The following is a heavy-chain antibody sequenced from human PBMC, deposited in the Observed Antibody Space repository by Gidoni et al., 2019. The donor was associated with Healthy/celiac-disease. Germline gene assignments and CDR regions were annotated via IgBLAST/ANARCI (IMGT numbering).Heavy chain of an antibody. J-gene: IGHJ5*02. D-gene: IGHD3-3*01. Sequence: QLQLQESGPGLVKPSETLSLTCTVSGGAIRSSSDYWGWIRQPPWKGLDWIGSIYYSGSTYYNPSLKSRVTISVDTSKNQFSLKLSSVTAADTALYYCARQISDFWSGYYAGSNWFDPWGQGTLVTVSS. CDR3: ARQISDFWSGYYAGSNWFDP. CDR2: IYYSGST. V-gene: IGHV4-39*01. CDR1: GGAIRSSSDY.